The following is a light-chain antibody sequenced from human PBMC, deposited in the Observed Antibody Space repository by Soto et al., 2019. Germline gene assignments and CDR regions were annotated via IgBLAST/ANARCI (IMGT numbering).Light chain of an antibody. V-gene: IGLV2-14*01. CDR2: DVN. Sequence: QYALTQPASVSGSPGQSITISCTGTSSDVGGYNYVSWYQQHPGKAPKLMIYDVNNRPSGVSNRFSGSKSGNTASLTISGLQAEDEADYYCSSYTSSNTLVFGTGTKLAVL. J-gene: IGLJ1*01. CDR3: SSYTSSNTLV. CDR1: SSDVGGYNY.